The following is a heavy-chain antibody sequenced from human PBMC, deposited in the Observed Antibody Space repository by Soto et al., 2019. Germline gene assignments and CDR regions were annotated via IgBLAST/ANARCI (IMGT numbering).Heavy chain of an antibody. CDR2: IHHGGST. V-gene: IGHV4-4*02. CDR3: AKKNEQVAFDV. CDR1: GGSIKTANW. Sequence: PSESLSLTFLVSGGSIKTANWRSWGRQPPGKGLEWIGEIHHGGSTNCNPSLKSRVTILIDTSKNQFSLKLSSVTAADTALYYCAKKNEQVAFDVWGQGTMVT. J-gene: IGHJ3*01.